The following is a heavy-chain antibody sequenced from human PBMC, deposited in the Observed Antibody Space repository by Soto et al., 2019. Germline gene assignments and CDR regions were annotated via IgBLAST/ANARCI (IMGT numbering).Heavy chain of an antibody. V-gene: IGHV1-69*13. Sequence: ASVKVSCKASGYTFSDYYIHWVRQAPGQGLEWMGGIIPIFGTANYAQKFQGRVTITADESTSTAYMELSSLRSEDTAVYYCARDHGGYSGYDYVLFDYWGQGTLVTAPQ. D-gene: IGHD5-12*01. CDR1: GYTFSDYY. J-gene: IGHJ4*02. CDR2: IIPIFGTA. CDR3: ARDHGGYSGYDYVLFDY.